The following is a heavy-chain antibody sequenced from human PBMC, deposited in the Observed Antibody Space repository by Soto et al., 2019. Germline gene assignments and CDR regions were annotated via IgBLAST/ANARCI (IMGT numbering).Heavy chain of an antibody. Sequence: EFQLVESGGGLVEPGESLRLSCAASGFTFSRYYMNWVRQAPGKGLEWVSSISTTSTYTHYADSLKGRFNISRDNAKKLLYLQMDRLRAEDTAVYYCARDDGLSSTNVKAFDIWGQGTKVTVSS. CDR2: ISTTSTYT. V-gene: IGHV3-21*01. D-gene: IGHD2-2*01. J-gene: IGHJ3*02. CDR3: ARDDGLSSTNVKAFDI. CDR1: GFTFSRYY.